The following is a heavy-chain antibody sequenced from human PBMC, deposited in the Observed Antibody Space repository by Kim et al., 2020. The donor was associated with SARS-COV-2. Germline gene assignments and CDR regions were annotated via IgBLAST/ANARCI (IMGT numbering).Heavy chain of an antibody. V-gene: IGHV4-59*09. J-gene: IGHJ4*02. Sequence: TNDNPSLKTRLTVSLDTSKTQFSLKLSSVTAADTAVYYCASGRYYYANEHWGRGTLVTVSS. CDR2: T. D-gene: IGHD3-10*01. CDR3: ASGRYYYANEH.